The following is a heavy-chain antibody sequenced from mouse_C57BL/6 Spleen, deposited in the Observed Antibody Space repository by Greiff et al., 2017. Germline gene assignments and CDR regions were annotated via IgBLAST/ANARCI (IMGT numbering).Heavy chain of an antibody. J-gene: IGHJ2*01. CDR1: GFTFSSYG. V-gene: IGHV5-6*02. Sequence: EVMLVESGGDLVQPGGSLKLSCAASGFTFSSYGMSWVRQTPDKRLEWVATISSGGSYTYSPASVKGRFTISRDNAKNTLYLQMSSLKSEDTAMYYCARQSTGDYFDYLGQGTTLTVSS. D-gene: IGHD3-1*01. CDR3: ARQSTGDYFDY. CDR2: ISSGGSYT.